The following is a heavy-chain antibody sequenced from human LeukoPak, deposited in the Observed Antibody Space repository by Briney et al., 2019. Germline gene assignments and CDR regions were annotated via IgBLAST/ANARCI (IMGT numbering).Heavy chain of an antibody. CDR2: ISGSGGST. J-gene: IGHJ4*02. D-gene: IGHD6-19*01. CDR1: GFTFSSYA. Sequence: PGGSLRLSCAASGFTFSSYAMSWVRQAPGKGLEWVSAISGSGGSTYYADSVKGRFTISRDNSKNTLYLQMNSLRAEDTAVYYCAKDSFGGDSSGWFHYFGYWGQGTLVTVSS. V-gene: IGHV3-23*01. CDR3: AKDSFGGDSSGWFHYFGY.